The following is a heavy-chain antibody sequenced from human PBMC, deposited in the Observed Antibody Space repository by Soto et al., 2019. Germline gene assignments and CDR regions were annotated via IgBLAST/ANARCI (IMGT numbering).Heavy chain of an antibody. V-gene: IGHV1-18*01. D-gene: IGHD6-13*01. CDR3: AGQGLYSSGRYRRSY. J-gene: IGHJ1*01. CDR1: GYTFTSYG. Sequence: ASVKVSCKASGYTFTSYGISWVRQAPGQGLEWMGWISAYNGNTNYAQKLQGRVTMTTDTSTSTAYMELRSLRSDDTAVYYCAGQGLYSSGRYRRSYWGQGTLVTVAS. CDR2: ISAYNGNT.